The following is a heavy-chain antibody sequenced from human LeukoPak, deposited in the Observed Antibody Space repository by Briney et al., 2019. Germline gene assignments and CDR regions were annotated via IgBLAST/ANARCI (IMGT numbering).Heavy chain of an antibody. CDR2: IYYSGST. CDR1: CGSISSYF. V-gene: IGHV4-59*01. Sequence: PSETLSLTCTVSCGSISSYFWSWIRHPPGKGLEWIGNIYYSGSTNYNPSLKSRVTISVDTSKTQFSLKLSSVTAADTAVYYCARGRYYYDSSGYLKYFDYWDQGTLVTVSS. D-gene: IGHD3-22*01. CDR3: ARGRYYYDSSGYLKYFDY. J-gene: IGHJ4*02.